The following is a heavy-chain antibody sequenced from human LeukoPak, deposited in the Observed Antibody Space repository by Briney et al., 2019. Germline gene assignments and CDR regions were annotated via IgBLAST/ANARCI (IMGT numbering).Heavy chain of an antibody. D-gene: IGHD6-13*01. J-gene: IGHJ3*02. CDR3: AKVGQQLVRFGAFDI. CDR2: IIPIFGTA. CDR1: RGTFSSYA. Sequence: ASVKVSCKASRGTFSSYAISWVRQAPGQGLEWMGGIIPIFGTANYAQKFQGRVTITADESTSTAYMELSSLRSEDTAVYYCAKVGQQLVRFGAFDIWGQGTMVTVSS. V-gene: IGHV1-69*13.